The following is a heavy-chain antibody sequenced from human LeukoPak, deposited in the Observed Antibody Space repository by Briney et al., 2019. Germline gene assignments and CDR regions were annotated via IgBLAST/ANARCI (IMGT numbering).Heavy chain of an antibody. J-gene: IGHJ4*02. V-gene: IGHV1-69*06. Sequence: GSSVKVSCKASGGTFSSYAISWVRQAPGQGLEWMGGIIPIFGTANYAQKFQGRVTMTEDTSTDTAYMELSSLRSEDTAVYYCATDLVGATTFDYWGQGTLVTVSS. CDR2: IIPIFGTA. D-gene: IGHD1-26*01. CDR3: ATDLVGATTFDY. CDR1: GGTFSSYA.